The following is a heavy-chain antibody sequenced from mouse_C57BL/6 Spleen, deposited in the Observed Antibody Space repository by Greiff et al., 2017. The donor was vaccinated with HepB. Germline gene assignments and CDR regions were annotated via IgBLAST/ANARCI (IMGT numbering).Heavy chain of an antibody. J-gene: IGHJ3*01. CDR1: GFTFSSYA. CDR2: ISDGGSYT. D-gene: IGHD2-1*01. CDR3: ARGGNYLTWFAC. Sequence: EVQLVESGGGLVKPGGSLKLSCAASGFTFSSYAMSWVRQTPEKRLEWVATISDGGSYTYYPDNVKGRFTISRDNAKNNLYLQMSHLKSEDTAMYYCARGGNYLTWFACWGQGTLVTVSA. V-gene: IGHV5-4*01.